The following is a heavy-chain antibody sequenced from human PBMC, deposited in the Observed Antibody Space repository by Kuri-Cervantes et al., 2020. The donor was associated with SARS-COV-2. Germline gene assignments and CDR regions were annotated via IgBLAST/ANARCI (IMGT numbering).Heavy chain of an antibody. D-gene: IGHD2-2*01. Sequence: SETLSLTCTVSGGSISSSSYYWGWIRQPPGKGLEWIGSIYYSGSTYYNPSLKSRVTISVDTSKNQFSLKLSSVTAADTAVYYCAREDLSVVVPAALFDYWGQGTLVTVSS. J-gene: IGHJ4*02. CDR3: AREDLSVVVPAALFDY. V-gene: IGHV4-39*07. CDR2: IYYSGST. CDR1: GGSISSSSYY.